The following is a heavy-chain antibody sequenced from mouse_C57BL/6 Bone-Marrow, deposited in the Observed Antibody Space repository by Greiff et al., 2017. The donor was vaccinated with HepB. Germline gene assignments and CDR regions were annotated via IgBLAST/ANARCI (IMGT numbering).Heavy chain of an antibody. V-gene: IGHV1-54*01. CDR3: ARRPRGYFDY. CDR1: GYAFTNYL. CDR2: INPGSGGT. Sequence: QVQLQQSGAELVRPGTSVKVSCKASGYAFTNYLIEWVKQRPGQGLEWIGVINPGSGGTNYNEKFKGKATLTADKSSSTAYMQLSSLTSEDSAVYFCARRPRGYFDYWGQGTTLTVSS. J-gene: IGHJ2*01.